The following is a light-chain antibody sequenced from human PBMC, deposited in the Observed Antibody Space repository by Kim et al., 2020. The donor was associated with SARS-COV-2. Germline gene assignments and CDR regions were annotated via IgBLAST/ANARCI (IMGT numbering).Light chain of an antibody. CDR3: QVRDRSSDYRV. CDR2: YDT. Sequence: SYELTQPPSVSMAPGQTARITCGGTNIGSKSVHWYQQKPGQAPVLVIYYDTDRPSGVAERFAGSISGDTAILTISKVEVGDEADYYCQVRDRSSDYRVFGGGTKLTVL. CDR1: NIGSKS. V-gene: IGLV3-21*04. J-gene: IGLJ3*02.